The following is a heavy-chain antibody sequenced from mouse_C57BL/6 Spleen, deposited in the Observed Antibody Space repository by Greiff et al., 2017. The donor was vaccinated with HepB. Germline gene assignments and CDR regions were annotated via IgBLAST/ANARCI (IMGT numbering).Heavy chain of an antibody. Sequence: VKLMESGPELVKPGASVKISCKASGYAFSSSWMNWVKQRPGKGLEWIGRIYPGDGDTNYNGKFKGKATLTADKSSSTAYMQLSSLTSEDSAVYFCASRDYAMDYWGQGTSVTVSS. CDR1: GYAFSSSW. CDR2: IYPGDGDT. J-gene: IGHJ4*01. CDR3: ASRDYAMDY. V-gene: IGHV1-82*01.